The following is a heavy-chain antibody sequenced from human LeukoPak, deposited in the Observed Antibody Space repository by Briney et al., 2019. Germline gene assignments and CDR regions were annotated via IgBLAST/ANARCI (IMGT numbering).Heavy chain of an antibody. D-gene: IGHD3-10*01. CDR1: GGSISSGGYY. CDR3: ARIIYTLPAAFDI. J-gene: IGHJ3*02. Sequence: SETLSLTCTVSGGSISSGGYYWNWIRQPPGKGLEWIGYMYHNGSTYYNPSLKSRVTISGDRSRTQFSLKLSSVTAADTAVYYCARIIYTLPAAFDIWGQGTMVTVSS. CDR2: MYHNGST. V-gene: IGHV4-30-2*01.